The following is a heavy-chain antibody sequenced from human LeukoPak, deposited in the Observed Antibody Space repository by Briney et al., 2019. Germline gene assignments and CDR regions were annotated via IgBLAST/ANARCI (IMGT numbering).Heavy chain of an antibody. J-gene: IGHJ4*02. CDR2: IYPGDSDT. Sequence: GESLKNSCKGSGYSFTTYWIGWVRQMPGEGLEWMGIIYPGDSDTRYSPSFQGQVTTSADKSISAAYLQWSSLKASDTAMYYCARHERSTTGSLLYDNWGQGTLVTVSS. CDR3: ARHERSTTGSLLYDN. V-gene: IGHV5-51*01. D-gene: IGHD1-1*01. CDR1: GYSFTTYW.